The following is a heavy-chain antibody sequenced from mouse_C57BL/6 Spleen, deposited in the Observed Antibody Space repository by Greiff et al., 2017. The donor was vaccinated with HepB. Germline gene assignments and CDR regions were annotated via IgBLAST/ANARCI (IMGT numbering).Heavy chain of an antibody. D-gene: IGHD1-1*01. CDR1: GYTFTSYW. V-gene: IGHV1-74*01. CDR3: AISITTVVDAMDY. Sequence: QVQLQQPGAELVKPGASVKVSCKASGYTFTSYWMHWVKQRPGQGLEWIGRIHPSDSDTNYNQKFKGKATLTVDKSSSTAYMQLSSLTSEDSAVYYCAISITTVVDAMDYWGQGTSVTVSS. J-gene: IGHJ4*01. CDR2: IHPSDSDT.